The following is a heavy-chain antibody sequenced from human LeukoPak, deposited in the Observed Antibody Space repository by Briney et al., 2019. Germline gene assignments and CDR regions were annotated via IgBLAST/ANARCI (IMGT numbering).Heavy chain of an antibody. V-gene: IGHV3-30*02. CDR2: IRFDASNK. D-gene: IGHD3-10*01. Sequence: GGFLRLSCAASGFTFSSYDMHWVRQAPGKGLEWVTFIRFDASNKYYADSAKGRFTISRDNSKNTLYLQMNSLRAEDTAVYYCARAKPKNMVRGLIMRRESRYYFDYWGQGTLVTVSS. CDR1: GFTFSSYD. J-gene: IGHJ4*02. CDR3: ARAKPKNMVRGLIMRRESRYYFDY.